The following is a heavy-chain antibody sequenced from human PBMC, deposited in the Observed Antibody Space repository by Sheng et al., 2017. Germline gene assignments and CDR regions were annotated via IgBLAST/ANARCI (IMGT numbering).Heavy chain of an antibody. CDR3: AKSGGRYGDYDWYFDL. J-gene: IGHJ2*01. CDR1: GFTFDDYA. V-gene: IGHV3-9*03. CDR2: ISWNSGSI. Sequence: EVQLVESGGGLVQPGRSLRLSCAASGFTFDDYAMHWVRQAPGKGLEWVSGISWNSGSIGYADSVKGRFTISRDNAKNSLYLQMNSLRAEDMALYYCAKSGGRYGDYDWYFDLWGRGTLVTVSS. D-gene: IGHD4-17*01.